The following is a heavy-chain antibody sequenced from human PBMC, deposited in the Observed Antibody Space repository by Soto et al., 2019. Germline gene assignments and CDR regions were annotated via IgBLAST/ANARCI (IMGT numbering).Heavy chain of an antibody. J-gene: IGHJ3*01. Sequence: QEHLVQSGAEVKSPGASVKVSCKAAGYTFTGYYIHWVRQAPGQGLEWMGWINPNTGGANIAQKFQGWVTLTRAPSITTTYMEVNRRTSNDTAVYYCARDYYDGSASYGVEMWGQGTMVTVAS. V-gene: IGHV1-2*04. CDR1: GYTFTGYY. D-gene: IGHD3-16*01. CDR2: INPNTGGA. CDR3: ARDYYDGSASYGVEM.